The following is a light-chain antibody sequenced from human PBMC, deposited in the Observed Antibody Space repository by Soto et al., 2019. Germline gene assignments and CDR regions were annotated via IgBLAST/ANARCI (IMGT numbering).Light chain of an antibody. CDR1: QGILTY. V-gene: IGKV1-27*01. J-gene: IGKJ1*01. CDR2: AAS. Sequence: DIQMTHSPSTLSGSVGDRVTITCRASQGILTYLAWYQQKPGQVPELLIQAASTLQPGVPSRFSGSGSGKELTLTINSLQPEDVATYYFQKYDSAQWTFGQGTKVDIX. CDR3: QKYDSAQWT.